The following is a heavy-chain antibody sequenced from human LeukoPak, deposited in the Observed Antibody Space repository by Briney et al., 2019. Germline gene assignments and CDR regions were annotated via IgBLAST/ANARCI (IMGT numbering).Heavy chain of an antibody. CDR3: ARVIVGAIGVDY. CDR2: IYYSGST. Sequence: SETPSLTCTVSGGSIRSYYWSWIRQPPGKGLEWIGYIYYSGSTNYNPSLKSRVTISLDTSKNQFSLKLRSVTAADTAVYYCARVIVGAIGVDYWGQGTLVTVSS. J-gene: IGHJ4*02. D-gene: IGHD1-26*01. V-gene: IGHV4-59*08. CDR1: GGSIRSYY.